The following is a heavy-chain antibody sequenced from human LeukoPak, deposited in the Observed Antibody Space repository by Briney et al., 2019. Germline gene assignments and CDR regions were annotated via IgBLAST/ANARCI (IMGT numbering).Heavy chain of an antibody. CDR1: GFTFSSYA. J-gene: IGHJ4*02. D-gene: IGHD5-24*01. Sequence: GGSLRLSCAASGFTFSSYAMSWVRQAPGKGLEWVAFIRYDGSNKYYADSVKGRFTISRDNSKNTLYLQMNSLRAEDTAVYYCARRSRDGWYFDYWGQRTLVTVSS. CDR2: IRYDGSNK. V-gene: IGHV3-30*02. CDR3: ARRSRDGWYFDY.